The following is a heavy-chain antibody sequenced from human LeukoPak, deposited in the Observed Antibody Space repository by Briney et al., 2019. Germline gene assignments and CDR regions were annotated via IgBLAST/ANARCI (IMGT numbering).Heavy chain of an antibody. V-gene: IGHV3-30-3*01. J-gene: IGHJ2*01. CDR1: GFTFSSYA. CDR3: ASVGVVDATPYWYFDL. CDR2: ISYDGSNK. Sequence: GGSLRLSCAASGFTFSSYAMHWVRQAPGKGLEWVAVISYDGSNKYYADSVKGRFTISRDNSKNTLYLQMNSLRAEDTAVYYCASVGVVDATPYWYFDLWGRGTLVTVSS. D-gene: IGHD2-15*01.